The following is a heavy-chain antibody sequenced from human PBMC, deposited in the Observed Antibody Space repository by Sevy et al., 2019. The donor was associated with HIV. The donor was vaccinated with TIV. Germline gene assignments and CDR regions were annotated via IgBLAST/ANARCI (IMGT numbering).Heavy chain of an antibody. Sequence: SGPTLVNPTQTLTLTCTFSGFSLSTSGMCVSWIRQPPGKALEWLALIDWDDDKYYSTSLKTRLTISKDTSKNQVVLKMTNMDPVDTATYYCARIRCYDSSGYTFDYWGQGTLVTVSS. J-gene: IGHJ4*02. CDR2: IDWDDDK. CDR1: GFSLSTSGMC. D-gene: IGHD3-22*01. CDR3: ARIRCYDSSGYTFDY. V-gene: IGHV2-70*01.